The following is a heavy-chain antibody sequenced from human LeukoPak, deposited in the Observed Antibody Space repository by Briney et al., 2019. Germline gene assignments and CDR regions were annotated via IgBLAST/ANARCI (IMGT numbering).Heavy chain of an antibody. CDR2: ISYDGSNK. D-gene: IGHD3-22*01. V-gene: IGHV3-30*04. CDR1: GFTFSSYA. J-gene: IGHJ4*02. Sequence: GGSLRLSCAASGFTFSSYAMHWVRQAPGQGLEWVAVISYDGSNKYYADSVKGRFTISRDNSKNTLYLQMNSLRAEDTAVYYCASGDPYYYDSSGYPYWGQGTLVTVSS. CDR3: ASGDPYYYDSSGYPY.